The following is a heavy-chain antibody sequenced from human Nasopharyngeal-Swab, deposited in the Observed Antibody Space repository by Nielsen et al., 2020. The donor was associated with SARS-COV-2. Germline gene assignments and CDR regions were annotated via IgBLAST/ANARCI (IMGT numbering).Heavy chain of an antibody. V-gene: IGHV3-48*03. CDR1: GFTFSSYE. CDR2: ISSSGSTI. D-gene: IGHD5-18*01. CDR3: THGDTAMVTGASY. Sequence: GESLKISCAASGFTFSSYEMNWVRQAPGKGLEWVSYISSSGSTIYYADSVKGRFTISRDNAKNSLYLQMNSLKTEDTAVYYCTHGDTAMVTGASYWGQGTLVTVSS. J-gene: IGHJ4*02.